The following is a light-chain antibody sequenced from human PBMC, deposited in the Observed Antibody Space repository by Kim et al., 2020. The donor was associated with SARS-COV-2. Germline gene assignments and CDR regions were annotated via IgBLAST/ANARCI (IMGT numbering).Light chain of an antibody. Sequence: GQAIHIACTGTSSDVGGYTYVSWYQQHLGKAPKLMIYDVSKRPSGVSNRFSGSKSGNTASLTISGLQAEDEADYYCSSYTSTSSYVFGTGTKVTVL. CDR1: SSDVGGYTY. CDR3: SSYTSTSSYV. V-gene: IGLV2-14*04. J-gene: IGLJ1*01. CDR2: DVS.